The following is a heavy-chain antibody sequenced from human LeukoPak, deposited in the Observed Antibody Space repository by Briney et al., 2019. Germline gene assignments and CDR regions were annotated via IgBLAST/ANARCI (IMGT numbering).Heavy chain of an antibody. Sequence: SVKVSCKASGGTFSSYAISWVRQAPGQGLEWMGGIIPIFGTANYAQKFQGRVTITADESTSTAYMELSSLRSEDTAVYYCASSSDYDFWSGYSGYYGMDVWGQGTTVTVSS. D-gene: IGHD3-3*01. CDR3: ASSSDYDFWSGYSGYYGMDV. J-gene: IGHJ6*02. CDR1: GGTFSSYA. CDR2: IIPIFGTA. V-gene: IGHV1-69*13.